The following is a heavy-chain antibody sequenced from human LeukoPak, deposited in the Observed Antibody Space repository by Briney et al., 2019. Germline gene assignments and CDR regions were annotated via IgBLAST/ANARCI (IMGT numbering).Heavy chain of an antibody. J-gene: IGHJ3*02. V-gene: IGHV3-23*01. CDR1: GFTFSSYA. CDR3: ARDRGGAPDI. CDR2: ISGGGGST. D-gene: IGHD3-16*01. Sequence: GGSLRLSCAASGFTFSSYAMSWVRQAPGKGLEWVSAISGGGGSTYYADSVKGRFTMSRDNSKNMLYLRMNSLRVEDTAVYYCARDRGGAPDIWGQGTMVTVSS.